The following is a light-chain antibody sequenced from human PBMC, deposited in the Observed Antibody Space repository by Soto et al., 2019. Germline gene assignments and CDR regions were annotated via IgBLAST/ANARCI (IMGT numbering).Light chain of an antibody. V-gene: IGKV1-9*01. Sequence: DIQLTQSPSFLSASVGDRVTITCRASQSISSYLAWYQQKPGKAPKLLIYDASTLKSGVPSRFSGSGSGTEFTLTISSLQPEDFATYYCQQLNSYPLAFGQGTKLEIK. CDR1: QSISSY. CDR2: DAS. CDR3: QQLNSYPLA. J-gene: IGKJ2*01.